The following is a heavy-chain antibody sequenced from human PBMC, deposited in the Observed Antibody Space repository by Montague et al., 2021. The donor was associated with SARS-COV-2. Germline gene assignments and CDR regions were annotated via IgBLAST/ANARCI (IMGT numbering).Heavy chain of an antibody. CDR2: INYSGST. V-gene: IGHV4-59*01. Sequence: SETPSLTCTVSGDSMNNYYWSWIRQPPGKGLEWIGYINYSGSTHYNPSLQSRVTLSKDTSKNQFSLRLTSVTAADTAMYFCARAPIYRSSWYAYFDYWGQGTLVTVSS. J-gene: IGHJ4*02. CDR1: GDSMNNYY. CDR3: ARAPIYRSSWYAYFDY. D-gene: IGHD6-13*01.